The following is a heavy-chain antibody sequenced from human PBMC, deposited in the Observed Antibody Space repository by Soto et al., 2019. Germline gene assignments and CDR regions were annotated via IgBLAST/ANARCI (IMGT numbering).Heavy chain of an antibody. V-gene: IGHV3-48*03. CDR1: GFTFGNHE. Sequence: PGGSLRLSCAASGFTFGNHEMNWVRQAPGKGLEWVSWISASGGTIYYADSVKGRFTISRDNAKNSLYLQMNSLRAEDTAVYYCATFTDYWSQGALVTVSS. J-gene: IGHJ4*02. CDR2: ISASGGTI. CDR3: ATFTDY.